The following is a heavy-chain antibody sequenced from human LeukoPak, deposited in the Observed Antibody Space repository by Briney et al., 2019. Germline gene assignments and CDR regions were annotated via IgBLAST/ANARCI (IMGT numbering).Heavy chain of an antibody. D-gene: IGHD3-10*01. V-gene: IGHV3-23*01. CDR2: ISGSGGST. CDR1: GFTFNNAW. J-gene: IGHJ4*02. CDR3: AKVVWFGESPWDY. Sequence: GGSLRLSCVGSGFTFNNAWMSWVRQAPGKGLEWVSAISGSGGSTYYADSVKGRFTISRDNSKNTLYLQMNSLRAEDTAVYYCAKVVWFGESPWDYWGQGTLVTVSS.